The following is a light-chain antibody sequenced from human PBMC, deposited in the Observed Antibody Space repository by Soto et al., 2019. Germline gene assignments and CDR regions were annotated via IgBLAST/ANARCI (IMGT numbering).Light chain of an antibody. CDR3: QQYGTSPQT. J-gene: IGKJ1*01. V-gene: IGKV3-20*01. CDR2: GAS. Sequence: EVALTQSPGSLSLSPGETATLSCRASQTVASGYLARYQCKPGQAPRLLIYGASSRATGIPDRFGGSGSGTDFTLTISRLEPDDSAVYYCQQYGTSPQTLGQGTKVDIK. CDR1: QTVASGY.